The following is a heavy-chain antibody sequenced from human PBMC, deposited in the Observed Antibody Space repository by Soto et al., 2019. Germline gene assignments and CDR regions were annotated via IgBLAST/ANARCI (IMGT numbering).Heavy chain of an antibody. D-gene: IGHD4-17*01. CDR2: IIPIFGTA. CDR3: ARDLATVVTNWFDP. V-gene: IGHV1-69*06. CDR1: GGSFSSYA. Sequence: SVKVSCKASGGSFSSYAISWVRQAPGQGLEWMGGIIPIFGTANYAQKFQGRVTITADKSTSTAYMELSSLRSEDTAVYYCARDLATVVTNWFDPWGQGTLVTVSS. J-gene: IGHJ5*02.